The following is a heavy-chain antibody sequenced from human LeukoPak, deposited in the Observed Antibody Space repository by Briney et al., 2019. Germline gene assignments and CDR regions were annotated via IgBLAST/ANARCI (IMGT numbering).Heavy chain of an antibody. D-gene: IGHD3-22*01. Sequence: ASVKVSCKASGGTFSSYAISWVRQAPGQGLEWMGGIIPIFGTANYAQKFQGRVTITTDESTSTAYMELSSLRSEDTAVYYCAREYYYDSSGPYYFDYWGQGTLVTVSS. J-gene: IGHJ4*02. CDR2: IIPIFGTA. V-gene: IGHV1-69*05. CDR1: GGTFSSYA. CDR3: AREYYYDSSGPYYFDY.